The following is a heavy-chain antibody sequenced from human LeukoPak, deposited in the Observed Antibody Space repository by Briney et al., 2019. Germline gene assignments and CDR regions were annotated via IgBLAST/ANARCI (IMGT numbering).Heavy chain of an antibody. CDR2: IWYDGSNK. J-gene: IGHJ6*02. Sequence: PGRSLRLSCAASGFTFSSYGMHWVRQAPGKGLEWVAVIWYDGSNKCYADSVKGRFTISRDNSKNTLYLQMNSLRAEDTAVYYCATAPYYYGSGSYPYYYYGMDVWGQGTTVTVSS. D-gene: IGHD3-10*01. V-gene: IGHV3-33*01. CDR1: GFTFSSYG. CDR3: ATAPYYYGSGSYPYYYYGMDV.